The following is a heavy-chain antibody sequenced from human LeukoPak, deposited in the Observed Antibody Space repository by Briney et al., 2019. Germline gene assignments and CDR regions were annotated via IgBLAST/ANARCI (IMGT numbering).Heavy chain of an antibody. J-gene: IGHJ4*02. D-gene: IGHD2-2*01. CDR3: AKRRGIVVVPAAILTPSLDY. Sequence: SGGPLRLSCAASGFTFSSYGMHWVRQAPGKGLEWVAVISYDGSNKYYADSVKGRFTISRDNSKNTLYLQMNSLRAEDTAVYYCAKRRGIVVVPAAILTPSLDYWGQGTLVTVSS. V-gene: IGHV3-30*18. CDR2: ISYDGSNK. CDR1: GFTFSSYG.